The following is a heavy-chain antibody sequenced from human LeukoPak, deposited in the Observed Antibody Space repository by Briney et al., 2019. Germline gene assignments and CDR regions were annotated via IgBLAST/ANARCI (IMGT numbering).Heavy chain of an antibody. CDR2: IGLDGSNK. V-gene: IGHV3-33*01. CDR1: GFPLGSYG. CDR3: ARAGGSGRPALLDYGMDV. Sequence: GRSEEPSWPPPGFPLGSYGMPWAGQPPGRGWGWGAVIGLDGSNKYYADSVKGRFTISRDNPKNTLYLQMNSLRAEDTAVYYCARAGGSGRPALLDYGMDVWGQGTTVTVSS. D-gene: IGHD3-10*01. J-gene: IGHJ6*02.